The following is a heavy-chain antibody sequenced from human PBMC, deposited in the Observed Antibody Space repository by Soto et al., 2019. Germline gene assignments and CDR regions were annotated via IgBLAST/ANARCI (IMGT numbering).Heavy chain of an antibody. J-gene: IGHJ4*02. CDR3: ARKYYDSGGGFDY. V-gene: IGHV3-53*01. CDR2: IYSGGST. D-gene: IGHD3-22*01. Sequence: PGGFLRLSCAASGFTVSSNYMSWVRLAPGKGLERVSVIYSGGSTYYADSVKGRFTISRDNSKNTLYLQMNSLRAEDTAVYYCARKYYDSGGGFDYWGQGTLVTVSS. CDR1: GFTVSSNY.